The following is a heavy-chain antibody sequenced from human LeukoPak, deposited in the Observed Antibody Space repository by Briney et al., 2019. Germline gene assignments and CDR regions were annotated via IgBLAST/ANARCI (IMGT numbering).Heavy chain of an antibody. Sequence: SETLSLTCTVSGGSISSGDYYWSWIRQPPGKGLEWIGYIYYSGSTYYNPSLKSRVTISVDTSKNQFSLKLSSVTAADTAVYHCASRYGSGSPFDYWGQGTLVTVSS. CDR3: ASRYGSGSPFDY. CDR2: IYYSGST. D-gene: IGHD3-10*01. J-gene: IGHJ4*02. CDR1: GGSISSGDYY. V-gene: IGHV4-30-4*01.